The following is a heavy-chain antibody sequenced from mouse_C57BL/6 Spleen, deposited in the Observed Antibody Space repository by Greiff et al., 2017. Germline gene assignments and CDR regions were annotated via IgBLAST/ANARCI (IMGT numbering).Heavy chain of an antibody. D-gene: IGHD1-1*01. V-gene: IGHV1-81*01. J-gene: IGHJ2*01. CDR2: IYPRSGNT. CDR3: ADYGSSLDY. CDR1: GYTFTSYG. Sequence: VQLQPSGAELARPGASVKLSCKASGYTFTSYGISWVKQRTGQGLEWIGEIYPRSGNTYYNEKFKGKATLTADKSSSTAYMELRSLTSEDSAVYFCADYGSSLDYWGQGTTLTVSS.